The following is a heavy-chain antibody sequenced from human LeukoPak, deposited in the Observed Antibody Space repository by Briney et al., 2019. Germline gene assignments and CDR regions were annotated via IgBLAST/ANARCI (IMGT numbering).Heavy chain of an antibody. Sequence: ASVKVSCKASGYTFSGYYMHWVRQAPGQGLEWMGWMNPNSGATNNAQKFQGRVTLSRDTSISTAYMELRKLRSDDTAVYYCARSGITTIPNFDYWGQGTLVTVSS. CDR2: MNPNSGAT. J-gene: IGHJ4*02. V-gene: IGHV1-2*02. D-gene: IGHD1/OR15-1a*01. CDR3: ARSGITTIPNFDY. CDR1: GYTFSGYY.